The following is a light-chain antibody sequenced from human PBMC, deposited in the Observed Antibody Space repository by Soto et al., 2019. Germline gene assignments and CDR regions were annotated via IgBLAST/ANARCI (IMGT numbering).Light chain of an antibody. CDR1: QSVGTY. V-gene: IGKV3-11*01. CDR2: DAS. J-gene: IGKJ3*01. CDR3: HHRSKGPGI. Sequence: EIVLTQSQATLSLSPGDRAILSCSASQSVGTYLAWYQQKPGKAPRLLIYDASNRATGIPARFGGIGSGPDFTRTITSLDPDDFAVDDCHHRSKGPGIFGRGTEGDI.